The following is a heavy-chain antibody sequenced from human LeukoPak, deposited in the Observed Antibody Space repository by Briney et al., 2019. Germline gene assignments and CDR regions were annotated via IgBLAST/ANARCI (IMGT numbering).Heavy chain of an antibody. CDR1: GYSFTGHY. J-gene: IGHJ5*02. CDR2: INPKSGGT. D-gene: IGHD4-23*01. Sequence: ASVKVSCKASGYSFTGHYMHWVRQAPGQGLEWMGWINPKSGGTNYAQKFQGRVTMTRDTSISTAYMDMSSLRSDDTAVYYCTRDNSVEDTAWWFDPWGQGTLVTVSS. V-gene: IGHV1-2*02. CDR3: TRDNSVEDTAWWFDP.